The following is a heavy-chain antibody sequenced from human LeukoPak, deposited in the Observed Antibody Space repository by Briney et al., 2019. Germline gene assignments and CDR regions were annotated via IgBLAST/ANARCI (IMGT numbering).Heavy chain of an antibody. V-gene: IGHV3-48*01. D-gene: IGHD6-13*01. CDR3: ARCGGPGTGIAAAGTVGAYYYYYYMDV. Sequence: PGGSLRLSCAASGFTFSSYSMNWVRQAPGKGLEWVSYISSSGSTIYYADSVKGRFTISRDNAKNSLYLQMNSLRAEDTAVYYCARCGGPGTGIAAAGTVGAYYYYYYMDVWGKGTTVSVSS. J-gene: IGHJ6*03. CDR2: ISSSGSTI. CDR1: GFTFSSYS.